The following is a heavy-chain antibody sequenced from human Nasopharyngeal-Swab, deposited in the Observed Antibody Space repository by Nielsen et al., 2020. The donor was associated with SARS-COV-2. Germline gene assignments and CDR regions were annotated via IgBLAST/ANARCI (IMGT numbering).Heavy chain of an antibody. CDR3: ARVSGYSGYDFYNWFDP. CDR2: ISSSGSTI. Sequence: GESLKISCASSGFPFSSYELNWVLQAPGKGLEWVSYISSSGSTIYYADSVKGRFTISRDNAKNSLYLQMNSLRAEDTAVYYCARVSGYSGYDFYNWFDPWGQGTLVTVSS. V-gene: IGHV3-48*03. D-gene: IGHD5-12*01. CDR1: GFPFSSYE. J-gene: IGHJ5*02.